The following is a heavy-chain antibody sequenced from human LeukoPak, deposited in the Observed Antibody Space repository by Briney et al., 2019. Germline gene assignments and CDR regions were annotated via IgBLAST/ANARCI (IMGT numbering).Heavy chain of an antibody. CDR3: ARASYYAMDV. CDR2: IKSDGST. Sequence: GGSLRLSCVVSGFTFSGYWMHWVRQAPGKGLVWVSRIKSDGSTSYADSVKGRFTVSRDNAKNTVYLQMNSLRVEDTAVYYCARASYYAMDVRGQGTTVTVSS. V-gene: IGHV3-74*01. J-gene: IGHJ6*02. CDR1: GFTFSGYW.